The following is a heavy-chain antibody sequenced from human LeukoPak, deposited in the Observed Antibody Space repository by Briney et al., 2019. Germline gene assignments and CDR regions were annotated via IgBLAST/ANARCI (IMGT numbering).Heavy chain of an antibody. V-gene: IGHV3-33*08. Sequence: GGSLRLSCAASGFTFSSYAMHWVRQAPGKGLEWVAVIWYDGSYKYYGDSVKGRFTVSRDNSKSTLYLQMDSLRAEDTAVYYCARWGITAAHDAFDIWGQGTMVTVSS. CDR1: GFTFSSYA. J-gene: IGHJ3*02. D-gene: IGHD6-13*01. CDR2: IWYDGSYK. CDR3: ARWGITAAHDAFDI.